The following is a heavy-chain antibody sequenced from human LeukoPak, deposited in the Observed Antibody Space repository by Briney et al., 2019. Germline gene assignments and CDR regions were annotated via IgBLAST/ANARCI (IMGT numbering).Heavy chain of an antibody. V-gene: IGHV3-7*01. CDR3: ARSVMAAGATRAFDI. CDR2: IKQDGSET. D-gene: IGHD6-13*01. CDR1: GFTFSNYW. J-gene: IGHJ3*02. Sequence: GGSLRLSCAASGFTFSNYWMSWVRQAPGKGLEWVANIKQDGSETYYLDSVKGRFTISRDNAKNSLCLQMHNLRVEDTAVYYCARSVMAAGATRAFDIWGQGTMVTVSS.